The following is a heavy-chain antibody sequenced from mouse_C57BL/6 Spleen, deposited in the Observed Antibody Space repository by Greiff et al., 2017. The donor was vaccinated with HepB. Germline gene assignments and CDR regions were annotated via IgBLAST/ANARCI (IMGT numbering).Heavy chain of an antibody. CDR1: GYTFTSYW. V-gene: IGHV1-50*01. Sequence: VQLQQPGAELVKPGASVKLSCKASGYTFTSYWMQWVKQRPGQGLEWIGEIDPSDSYTNYNQKFKGKATLTVDTSSSTAYMQLSSLTSEDSAVYYCARRVNDYAFDYWGQGTTLTVSS. CDR3: ARRVNDYAFDY. D-gene: IGHD2-4*01. CDR2: IDPSDSYT. J-gene: IGHJ2*01.